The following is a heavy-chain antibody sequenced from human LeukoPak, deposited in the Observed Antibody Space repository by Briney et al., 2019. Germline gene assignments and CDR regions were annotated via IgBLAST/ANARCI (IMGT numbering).Heavy chain of an antibody. J-gene: IGHJ6*02. CDR1: GGSMSGFF. V-gene: IGHV4-59*01. CDR2: IYYSGSST. CDR3: ARTSRHYYGSGSNLTPWPAGMDV. Sequence: SETLSLTCTVSGGSMSGFFWTWIRQPPGKELEWIGSIYYSGSSTKYNPSLKSRVTISVDTSKSQFSLRLNSATDADTAVYYCARTSRHYYGSGSNLTPWPAGMDVWGQGTTVTVSS. D-gene: IGHD3-10*01.